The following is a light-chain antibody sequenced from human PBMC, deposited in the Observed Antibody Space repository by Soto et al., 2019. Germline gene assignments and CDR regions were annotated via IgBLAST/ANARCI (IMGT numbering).Light chain of an antibody. Sequence: EIVLTQSPGTLSLSPGERATLTCRARQSVSSNYLAWYQQKPGQAPRLLIYDASSRATGIPDRFSGSGSGTDFTLTISRLEPEDFAMYYCQQYVSSSITFGQGTRLEI. CDR2: DAS. CDR3: QQYVSSSIT. J-gene: IGKJ5*01. V-gene: IGKV3-20*01. CDR1: QSVSSNY.